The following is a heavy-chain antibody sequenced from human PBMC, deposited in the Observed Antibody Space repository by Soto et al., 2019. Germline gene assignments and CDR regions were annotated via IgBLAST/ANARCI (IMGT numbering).Heavy chain of an antibody. V-gene: IGHV4-34*01. J-gene: IGHJ6*02. CDR2: INHSGST. D-gene: IGHD3-22*01. CDR1: GESFSDYY. CDR3: ARVGKTYYDSSGNYYAAGYYYGLDV. Sequence: QVQLQQWGAGLLKPSETLSLTCAVYGESFSDYYWSWIRQTPGKGLEWIGEINHSGSTTYNPSLKSRVTLSVDTSKKQFSLKLSSVTAADTAVYYCARVGKTYYDSSGNYYAAGYYYGLDVWGQGTTVTVSS.